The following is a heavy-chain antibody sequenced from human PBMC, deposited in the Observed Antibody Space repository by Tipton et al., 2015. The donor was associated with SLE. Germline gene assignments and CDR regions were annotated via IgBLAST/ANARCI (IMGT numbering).Heavy chain of an antibody. Sequence: TLSLTCTASGGSISSTNYYWTWIRQPPGKGLEWIGSIYCSGTTYYSPSLKSRVTISVDTSKNQFSLKLGSVTAADTAVYYCARRSITPYFDYWGQGTLVTVSS. V-gene: IGHV4-39*07. CDR1: GGSISSTNYY. CDR2: IYCSGTT. D-gene: IGHD2/OR15-2a*01. J-gene: IGHJ4*02. CDR3: ARRSITPYFDY.